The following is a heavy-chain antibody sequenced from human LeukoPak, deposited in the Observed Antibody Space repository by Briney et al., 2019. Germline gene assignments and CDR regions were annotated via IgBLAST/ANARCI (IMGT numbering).Heavy chain of an antibody. V-gene: IGHV3-23*01. CDR1: GFTFKNYA. D-gene: IGHD2-2*01. Sequence: GGSLRLSCAASGFTFKNYAMNWVRQSPGQGLEWVSTISGDAVTSWYADSVKGRFTISRDNSKNTLFLQMNSLSADDTAVYYCANANGCTSTRCYDHYFDYWGQGTLVTVSS. J-gene: IGHJ4*02. CDR2: ISGDAVTS. CDR3: ANANGCTSTRCYDHYFDY.